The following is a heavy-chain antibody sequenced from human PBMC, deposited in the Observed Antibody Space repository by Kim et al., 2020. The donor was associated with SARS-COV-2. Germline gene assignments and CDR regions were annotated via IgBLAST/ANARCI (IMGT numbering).Heavy chain of an antibody. CDR2: ISYDGSNK. CDR1: GFTFSSYA. V-gene: IGHV3-30-3*01. D-gene: IGHD3-10*01. J-gene: IGHJ4*02. Sequence: GGSLRLSCAASGFTFSSYAMHWVRQAPGKGLEWVAVISYDGSNKYYADFVKGRFTISRDNSKNTLYLQMNSLRAEDTAVYYCARGRSGVVRGVIIWGQGTLVTVSS. CDR3: ARGRSGVVRGVII.